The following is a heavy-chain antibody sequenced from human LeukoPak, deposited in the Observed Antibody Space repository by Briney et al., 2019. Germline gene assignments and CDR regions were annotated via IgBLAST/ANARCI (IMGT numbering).Heavy chain of an antibody. CDR3: ARQVVAVAGTGYFDY. CDR1: GGSISSSSYY. J-gene: IGHJ4*02. V-gene: IGHV4-39*01. CDR2: IYYSGST. Sequence: SETLSLTCTVSGGSISSSSYYWGWIRQPPGKGLEWIGSIYYSGSTYYNPSLKSRGTISVDTSKNQFSLKLNSVTAADTAVYFCARQVVAVAGTGYFDYWGQGTLVTVSS. D-gene: IGHD6-19*01.